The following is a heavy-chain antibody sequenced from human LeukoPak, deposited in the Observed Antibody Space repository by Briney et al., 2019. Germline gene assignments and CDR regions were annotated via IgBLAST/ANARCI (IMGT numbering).Heavy chain of an antibody. Sequence: GASVKVSCKASGGTFSSYAINWVRQATGQGLEWMGWMNPNSGNTGYAQKFQGRVTMTRNTSISTAYMEPSSLRSEDTAVYYCVITWVAGTGGLDYWGQGTLVTVSS. CDR1: GGTFSSYA. V-gene: IGHV1-8*02. CDR3: VITWVAGTGGLDY. D-gene: IGHD6-19*01. J-gene: IGHJ4*02. CDR2: MNPNSGNT.